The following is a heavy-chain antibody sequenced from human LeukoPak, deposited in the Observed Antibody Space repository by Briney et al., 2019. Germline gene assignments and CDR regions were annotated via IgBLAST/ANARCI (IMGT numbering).Heavy chain of an antibody. D-gene: IGHD3-10*01. CDR1: GFTFSDYW. CDR3: VRNMVRGVVYFDS. Sequence: GGSLRLSCAASGFTFSDYWMHWVRQTPGKGLVWVSRISYDGGGTNHADSVKGRFTISRDNAKNTLYLQMNSLRVEDTAVYYCVRNMVRGVVYFDSWGQGALVTVSS. J-gene: IGHJ4*02. V-gene: IGHV3-74*01. CDR2: ISYDGGGT.